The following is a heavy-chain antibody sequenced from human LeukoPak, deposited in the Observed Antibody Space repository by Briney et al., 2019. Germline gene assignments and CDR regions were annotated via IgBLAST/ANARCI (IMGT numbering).Heavy chain of an antibody. CDR3: ARVVRGAVTSNCFAP. CDR2: ISDSGAT. D-gene: IGHD4-17*01. J-gene: IGHJ5*02. Sequence: PSETLSLTCTVSGGSINDFYWTWIRHGPGTGLECVGYISDSGATDYNPSLRSRVTMSVDTSKNEFSLQLTSVTAADTAMYYCARVVRGAVTSNCFAPWGQGTLVTVSS. CDR1: GGSINDFY. V-gene: IGHV4-59*01.